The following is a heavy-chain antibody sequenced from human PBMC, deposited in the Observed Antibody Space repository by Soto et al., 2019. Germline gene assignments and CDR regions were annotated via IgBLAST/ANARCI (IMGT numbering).Heavy chain of an antibody. CDR3: ASTTTGGPEYYGMDV. CDR1: GYTFTSYG. D-gene: IGHD2-8*02. CDR2: ISAYNGNT. V-gene: IGHV1-18*01. Sequence: ASVKVSCKASGYTFTSYGISWVRQAPGQGLEWMGWISAYNGNTNYAQKLQGRVTMTTDTSTSTAYMELRSLRSEDTAVYYCASTTTGGPEYYGMDVWGQGTTVTVSS. J-gene: IGHJ6*02.